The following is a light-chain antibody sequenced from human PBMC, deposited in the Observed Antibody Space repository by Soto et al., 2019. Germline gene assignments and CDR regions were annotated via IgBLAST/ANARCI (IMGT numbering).Light chain of an antibody. V-gene: IGLV1-40*01. CDR3: QSYDSSLSGVV. Sequence: VLTQPPSVSGAPGQRVTISCTGSSSNIGAGYDVHWYQQLPGTAPKLLIYGNSNRPSGVPDRFSVSKSGTSASLAITGLQAEDEADYYCQSYDSSLSGVVFGGGTKLTV. CDR2: GNS. CDR1: SSNIGAGYD. J-gene: IGLJ2*01.